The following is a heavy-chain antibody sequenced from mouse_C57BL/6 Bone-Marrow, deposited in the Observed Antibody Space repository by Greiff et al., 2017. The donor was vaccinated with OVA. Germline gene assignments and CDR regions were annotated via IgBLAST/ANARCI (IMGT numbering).Heavy chain of an antibody. J-gene: IGHJ2*01. CDR1: GYTFTSYW. CDR3: ARSGPWLDY. V-gene: IGHV1-55*01. CDR2: IYPGSGST. Sequence: VKLQESGAELARPGASVKMSCKASGYTFTSYWITWVKQRPGQGLEWIGDIYPGSGSTNYNEKFKSKATLTVDTSSSTAYMQLSSLTSEDSAVYYCARSGPWLDYWGQGTTLTVSS.